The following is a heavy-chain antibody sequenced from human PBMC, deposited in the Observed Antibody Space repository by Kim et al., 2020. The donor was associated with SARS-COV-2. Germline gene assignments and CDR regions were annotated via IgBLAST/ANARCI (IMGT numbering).Heavy chain of an antibody. CDR1: GFTFSSYA. CDR3: ANPPLGVVKDT. J-gene: IGHJ5*02. CDR2: ISGSGGST. V-gene: IGHV3-23*01. D-gene: IGHD2-21*01. Sequence: GGSLRLSCAASGFTFSSYAMSWVRQAPGKGLEWVSAISGSGGSTYYADSVKGRFTISRDNSKNALYLQMNSLRGEDTAVYYCANPPLGVVKDTWGQGNLVSASS.